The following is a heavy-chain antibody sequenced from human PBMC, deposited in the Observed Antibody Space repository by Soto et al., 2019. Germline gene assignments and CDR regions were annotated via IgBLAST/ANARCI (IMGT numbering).Heavy chain of an antibody. CDR1: GDSVPSNSAA. CDR3: ARDWLAARWFDP. CDR2: TYYRSKWYN. D-gene: IGHD6-6*01. J-gene: IGHJ5*02. Sequence: PSQTLSLTCVISGDSVPSNSAAWNWIRQSPSRGLEWPGKTYYRSKWYNDYAVSVKSRITINPDTSKNQLSLQLNSVTPEDTAVYYCARDWLAARWFDPWGQGTLVTVSS. V-gene: IGHV6-1*01.